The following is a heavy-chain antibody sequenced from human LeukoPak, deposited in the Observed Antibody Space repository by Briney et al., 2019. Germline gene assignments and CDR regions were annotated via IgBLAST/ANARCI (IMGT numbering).Heavy chain of an antibody. CDR3: ARASLSSWRYMDV. J-gene: IGHJ6*03. V-gene: IGHV4-34*01. Sequence: PSETLSLTCAVYGGSFSGYYWSWIRQPPGKGLEWIGEINHSGSTNYNPSLKSRVTISVDTSKNQFSLKLSSVTAADTAVYYCARASLSSWRYMDVWGKGTTVTVSS. CDR2: INHSGST. CDR1: GGSFSGYY. D-gene: IGHD6-13*01.